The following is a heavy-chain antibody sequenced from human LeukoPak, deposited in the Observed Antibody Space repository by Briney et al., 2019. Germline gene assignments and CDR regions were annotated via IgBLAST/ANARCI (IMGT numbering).Heavy chain of an antibody. CDR3: ARDRYCSGGSCYSPSLTGYFQH. CDR2: IWYDGSNK. J-gene: IGHJ1*01. D-gene: IGHD2-15*01. Sequence: GGSLRLSCAASGFTFSSYGVHWVRQAPGKGLEWVAVIWYDGSNKYYADSVKGRFTISRDNSKNTLYPQMNSLRAEDTAVYYCARDRYCSGGSCYSPSLTGYFQHWGQGTLVTVSS. V-gene: IGHV3-33*01. CDR1: GFTFSSYG.